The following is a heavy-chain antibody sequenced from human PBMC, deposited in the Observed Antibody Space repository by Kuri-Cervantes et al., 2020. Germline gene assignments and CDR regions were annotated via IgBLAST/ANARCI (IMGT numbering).Heavy chain of an antibody. CDR2: IYSGGST. Sequence: GESLKISCAASGFTVSSNYMSWVRQAPGKGLEWVSVIYSGGSTYYADSVKGRFTISRDNSKNSLYLQMNSLRAEDTALYYCTGRSGDYYGSGSYMRFDPWGQGTLVTVSS. CDR1: GFTVSSNY. J-gene: IGHJ5*02. CDR3: TGRSGDYYGSGSYMRFDP. V-gene: IGHV3-53*05. D-gene: IGHD3-10*01.